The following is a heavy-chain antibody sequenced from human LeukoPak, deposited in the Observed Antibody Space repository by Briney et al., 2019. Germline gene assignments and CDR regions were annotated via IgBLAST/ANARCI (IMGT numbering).Heavy chain of an antibody. D-gene: IGHD3-9*01. Sequence: GGSLRLSCAASGFTVSSNYMSWVRQAPGKGLEWVSVIYSGGSTYYADSVKGRFTISRDNSKNTLYLQMNSLRAEDTAVYYCARSVHYDILTGFRWGQGTLVTVSS. CDR1: GFTVSSNY. J-gene: IGHJ4*02. CDR3: ARSVHYDILTGFR. V-gene: IGHV3-53*01. CDR2: IYSGGST.